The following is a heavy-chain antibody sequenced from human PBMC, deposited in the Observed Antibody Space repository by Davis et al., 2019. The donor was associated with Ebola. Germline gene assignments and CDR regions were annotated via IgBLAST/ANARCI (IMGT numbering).Heavy chain of an antibody. Sequence: PGGSLRLSCAASGFTFSSYGMHWVRQAPGKGLEWVAFIRYDGSNKYYADSVKGRFTISRDNSKNTLYLQMNSLSDEDTAVYYCAKAGERRNYYYYMDVWGKGTTVTVSS. V-gene: IGHV3-30*02. CDR1: GFTFSSYG. D-gene: IGHD3-10*01. CDR3: AKAGERRNYYYYMDV. J-gene: IGHJ6*03. CDR2: IRYDGSNK.